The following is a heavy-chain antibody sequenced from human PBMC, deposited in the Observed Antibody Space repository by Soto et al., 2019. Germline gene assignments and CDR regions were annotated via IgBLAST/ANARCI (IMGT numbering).Heavy chain of an antibody. V-gene: IGHV4-30-2*01. CDR1: GGSTTSGHTHC. J-gene: IGHJ5*02. CDR3: ARAVTPYFVSWFDP. CDR2: IAHTGST. D-gene: IGHD4-4*01. Sequence: QLQLQDSGSGLVKPSQTLALTCAVSGGSTTSGHTHCWSSMRQPPGKGLEWIGSIAHTGSTSYKPSLKSRVSMSVDKSKNQFALRLSSVTAADMAVDYCARAVTPYFVSWFDPWVQGTLVTDSS.